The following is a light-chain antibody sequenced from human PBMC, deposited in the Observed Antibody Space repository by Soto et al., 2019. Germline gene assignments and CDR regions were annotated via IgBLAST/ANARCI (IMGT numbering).Light chain of an antibody. J-gene: IGKJ5*01. CDR3: HQRNT. V-gene: IGKV3-11*01. CDR1: QSVSTY. Sequence: VLTQSPVTLSLSPGDIATLSFRASQSVSTYLAWYRQKPGQPPRLLIYDTSNRATGVPPRFSGSRSGTDFTLTISSVEPEDFALYFCHQRNTFGQGTRLEIK. CDR2: DTS.